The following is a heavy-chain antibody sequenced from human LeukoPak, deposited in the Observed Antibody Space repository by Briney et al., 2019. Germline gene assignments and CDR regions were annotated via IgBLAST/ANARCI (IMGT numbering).Heavy chain of an antibody. Sequence: SVKVSCKAPGGTFSSYAISWVRQAPGQGLEWMGGIIPIFGTANYAQKFQGRVTITADESTSTAYMELSSLRSEDTAVYYCASPPDSSGYQRYFDYWGQGTLVTVSS. CDR3: ASPPDSSGYQRYFDY. D-gene: IGHD3-22*01. V-gene: IGHV1-69*13. CDR2: IIPIFGTA. J-gene: IGHJ4*02. CDR1: GGTFSSYA.